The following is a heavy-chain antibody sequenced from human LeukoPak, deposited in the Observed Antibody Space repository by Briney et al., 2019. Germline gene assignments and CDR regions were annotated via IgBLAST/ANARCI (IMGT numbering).Heavy chain of an antibody. CDR2: INVDGSTT. CDR3: ARSYGSGSYYHY. D-gene: IGHD3-10*01. Sequence: GGSLRLSCAASGFTFSSYWMHWVRQAPGKGLVWVSHINVDGSTTSYADSVKGRSTISRDNAKNTLYLQMNSLRPEDTAVYYCARSYGSGSYYHYWGQGTLVTVSS. CDR1: GFTFSSYW. J-gene: IGHJ4*02. V-gene: IGHV3-74*01.